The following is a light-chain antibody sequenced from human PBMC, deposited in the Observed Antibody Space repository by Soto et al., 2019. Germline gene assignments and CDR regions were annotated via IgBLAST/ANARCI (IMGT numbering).Light chain of an antibody. CDR3: QQYNNWPPYT. CDR2: GAS. Sequence: EIVMTQSPATLSVSPWDRATLSCTASQSVNSDLAWYQQKPGQSPRLLIYGASTRATGIPARFSGSGSGTEFTLNISSLQSEDFAIYYCQQYNNWPPYTFGQGTKLEIK. CDR1: QSVNSD. V-gene: IGKV3-15*01. J-gene: IGKJ2*01.